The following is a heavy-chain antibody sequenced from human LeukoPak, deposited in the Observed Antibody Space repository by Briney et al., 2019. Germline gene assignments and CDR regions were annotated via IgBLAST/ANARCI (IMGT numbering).Heavy chain of an antibody. J-gene: IGHJ5*02. D-gene: IGHD3-3*01. Sequence: GASVKVSCKASGYTFTSYGISWVRQAPGQGLEWMGWISAYNGNTNYAQKLQGRVTMTTDTSTSTAYMELRSLRSDDTAVYYCAREYYDFWSGYTGGNWFDPWGQGTLVTVSS. V-gene: IGHV1-18*01. CDR3: AREYYDFWSGYTGGNWFDP. CDR2: ISAYNGNT. CDR1: GYTFTSYG.